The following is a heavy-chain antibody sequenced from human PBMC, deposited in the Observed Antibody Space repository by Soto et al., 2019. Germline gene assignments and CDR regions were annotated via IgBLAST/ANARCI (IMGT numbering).Heavy chain of an antibody. V-gene: IGHV3-23*01. Sequence: EVHLLESGGGLVQPGGSLSLSCAASGFTFSSNAMVWVRQAPGKGLGWVSVISARGGRSYLADSVEGRFTISRDNSKNVLSLEMNSLRAENTATDFCAKGSTEYRASVDNWGQGTLVVVSS. J-gene: IGHJ4*02. CDR1: GFTFSSNA. D-gene: IGHD5-12*01. CDR3: AKGSTEYRASVDN. CDR2: ISARGGRS.